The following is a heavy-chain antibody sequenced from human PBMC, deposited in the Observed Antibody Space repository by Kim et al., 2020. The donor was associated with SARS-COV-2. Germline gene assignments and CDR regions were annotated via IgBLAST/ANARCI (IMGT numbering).Heavy chain of an antibody. CDR1: GFTFTSYA. CDR3: SKSTDGGGTNYLDY. D-gene: IGHD1-1*01. Sequence: GGSLRLSCAVSGFTFTSYAMSWVRQAPGKGPDWVSSISGSGGTIYYADSVRGRFTISRDNSENTLYLQMNSLTVEDTAIYYCSKSTDGGGTNYLDYWGQG. V-gene: IGHV3-23*01. J-gene: IGHJ4*02. CDR2: ISGSGGTI.